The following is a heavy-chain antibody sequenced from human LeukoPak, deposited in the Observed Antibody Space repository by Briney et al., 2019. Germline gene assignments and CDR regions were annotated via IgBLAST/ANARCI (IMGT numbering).Heavy chain of an antibody. CDR2: IYYSGST. CDR1: GGSISSYY. V-gene: IGHV4-59*08. J-gene: IGHJ3*02. Sequence: TASETLSLTCTVSGGSISSYYWSWIRQPPGKGLEWIGYIYYSGSTNYNPSLKSRVTISVDTSKNQFSLKLSSVTAADTAVYYCARAPYGSSFGAFDIWGQGTMVTVSS. CDR3: ARAPYGSSFGAFDI. D-gene: IGHD6-13*01.